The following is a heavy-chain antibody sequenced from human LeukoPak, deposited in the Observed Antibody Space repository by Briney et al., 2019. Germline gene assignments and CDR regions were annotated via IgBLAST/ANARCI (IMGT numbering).Heavy chain of an antibody. J-gene: IGHJ4*02. V-gene: IGHV3-23*01. CDR3: AQGYSSGWFPY. CDR2: ITVSGDTT. CDR1: GFSVSSYG. Sequence: GRSLRLSCAVSGFSVSSYGMSWVRQAPGKGLEWVSAITVSGDTTYYADSVKGRFIISRDNSKNTLYLQMNSLGAEDTAVYYCAQGYSSGWFPYWGQGTLVTVSS. D-gene: IGHD6-19*01.